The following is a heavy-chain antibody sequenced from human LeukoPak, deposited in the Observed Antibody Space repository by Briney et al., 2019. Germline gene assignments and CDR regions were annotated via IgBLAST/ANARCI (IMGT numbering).Heavy chain of an antibody. J-gene: IGHJ4*02. V-gene: IGHV4-34*01. CDR1: GGSISNYY. CDR2: INHSGST. Sequence: SETLSLTCTVSGGSISNYYWSWIRQPPGKGLEWIGEINHSGSTNYNPSLKSRVTISVDTSKNQFSLKLSSVTAADTAVYYCARVRYDYAWGSYRPPFDYWGQGTLVTVSS. CDR3: ARVRYDYAWGSYRPPFDY. D-gene: IGHD3-16*02.